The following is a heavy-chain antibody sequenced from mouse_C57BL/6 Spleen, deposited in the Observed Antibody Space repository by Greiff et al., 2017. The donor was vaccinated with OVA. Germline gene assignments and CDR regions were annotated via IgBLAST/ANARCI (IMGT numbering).Heavy chain of an antibody. J-gene: IGHJ3*01. V-gene: IGHV1-55*01. D-gene: IGHD2-1*01. CDR3: ARGGDSYYGNYGVIH. Sequence: QVQLKQSGAELVKPGASVKMSCKASGYTFTSYWITWVKQRPGQGLEWIGDIYPGSGSTNYNEKFKSKATLTVDTSSSTAYMQLSSLTSEDSAVYYCARGGDSYYGNYGVIHWGQGTLVTVSA. CDR2: IYPGSGST. CDR1: GYTFTSYW.